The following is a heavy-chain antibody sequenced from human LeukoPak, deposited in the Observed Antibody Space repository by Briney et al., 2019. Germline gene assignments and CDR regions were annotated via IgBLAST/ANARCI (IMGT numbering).Heavy chain of an antibody. CDR3: ARGTVYDF. CDR2: IYYSGTT. CDR1: GGSINTNSYS. D-gene: IGHD2-8*01. Sequence: NPSETLPLTCTVSGGSINTNSYSWGWIRQAPGKGLEWIGSIYYSGTTYYNPSLRSRVTISVDTSKNQFSLKLSSVTAADTAVYYCARGTVYDFWDQGTLVTVSS. J-gene: IGHJ4*02. V-gene: IGHV4-39*01.